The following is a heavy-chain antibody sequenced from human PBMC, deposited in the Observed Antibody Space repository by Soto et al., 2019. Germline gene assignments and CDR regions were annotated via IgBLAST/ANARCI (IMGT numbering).Heavy chain of an antibody. Sequence: VQLLQSGGEVRKPGASVKVSCKTSGFTFTNYAINWVRQAPGQGLQWMGWISAYSGDTKYAQRFQDRLTVTTDPSTTTAYMALRSLGSADTAVYYCARDGRAFSIFGETMDVWGQGTTVTVSS. CDR3: ARDGRAFSIFGETMDV. CDR1: GFTFTNYA. J-gene: IGHJ6*02. D-gene: IGHD3-3*01. V-gene: IGHV1-18*01. CDR2: ISAYSGDT.